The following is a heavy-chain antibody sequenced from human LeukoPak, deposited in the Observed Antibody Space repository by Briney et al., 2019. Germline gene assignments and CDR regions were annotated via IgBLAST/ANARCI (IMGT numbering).Heavy chain of an antibody. CDR1: GDSISSCY. CDR2: NSVSS. V-gene: IGHV4-59*01. CDR3: ARDRVGQQLVGRKYYYYYMDV. Sequence: PSEPLSLTCTLSGDSISSCYWSWMRQPPGKGMERMGYNSVSSNYNPSLKRQVTISVDMSKNQVSLKLSSVPAADTAVYYCARDRVGQQLVGRKYYYYYMDVWGKGKTLTISS. J-gene: IGHJ6*03. D-gene: IGHD6-13*01.